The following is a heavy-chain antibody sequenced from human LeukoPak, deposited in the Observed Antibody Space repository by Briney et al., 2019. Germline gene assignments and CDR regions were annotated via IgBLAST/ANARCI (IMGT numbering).Heavy chain of an antibody. V-gene: IGHV4-34*01. J-gene: IGHJ4*02. Sequence: PSETLSLTCAVYGGSFSDYYWSWIRQPPGKGLEWIGEINHSGSTNYNPSLKSRVTISVDKPKNQFSLKLSSVTAADTAVYYCARNGVGLYSYFDYWGQGTLVTVSS. CDR1: GGSFSDYY. D-gene: IGHD2-2*02. CDR2: INHSGST. CDR3: ARNGVGLYSYFDY.